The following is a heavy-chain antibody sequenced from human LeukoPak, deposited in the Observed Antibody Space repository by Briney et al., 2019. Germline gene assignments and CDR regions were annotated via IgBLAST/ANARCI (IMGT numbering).Heavy chain of an antibody. D-gene: IGHD3-22*01. V-gene: IGHV3-74*01. CDR2: IKSDGKT. Sequence: PGESLRLSCEASGFTFSRYWMHWVRQAPGKGLVWVSRIKSDGKTNYAASVKGRFTISRDNAKNTVSLQMDSLRAEDTGVYYCARAPSEVGGYYPEYFRHWGQGTLVTVSS. J-gene: IGHJ1*01. CDR1: GFTFSRYW. CDR3: ARAPSEVGGYYPEYFRH.